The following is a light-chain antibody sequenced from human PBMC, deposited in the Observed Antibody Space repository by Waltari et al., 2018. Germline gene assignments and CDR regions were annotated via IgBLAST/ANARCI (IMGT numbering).Light chain of an antibody. Sequence: NLLLTQPHSVSESPGKTVTISCTGSGGRIATNYVQGLQHRPGSSPITVIYEDDQRPSGVPDRFSGSIDSSSNSASLIISGLKSEDEADYYCQSYDSDNHWVFGGGTKLTV. CDR2: EDD. V-gene: IGLV6-57*01. CDR3: QSYDSDNHWV. CDR1: GGRIATNY. J-gene: IGLJ3*02.